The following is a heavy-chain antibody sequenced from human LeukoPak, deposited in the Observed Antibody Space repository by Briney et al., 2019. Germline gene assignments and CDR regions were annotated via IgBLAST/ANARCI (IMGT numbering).Heavy chain of an antibody. CDR3: ARGVGRRWLPPDAFDI. J-gene: IGHJ3*02. D-gene: IGHD5-12*01. CDR1: GGSFSGYY. V-gene: IGHV4-34*01. Sequence: KPSETLSLTCAVYGGSFSGYYWSWIRQPPGKGLEWIGEINHSGSTNYNPSLKSRVTISVDTSKNQFSLKLSSVTAADTAVYYCARGVGRRWLPPDAFDIWGQGTMVTVSS. CDR2: INHSGST.